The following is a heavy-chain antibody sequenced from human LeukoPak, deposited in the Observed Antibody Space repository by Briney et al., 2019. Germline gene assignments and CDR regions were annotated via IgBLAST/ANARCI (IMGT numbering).Heavy chain of an antibody. D-gene: IGHD3-22*01. CDR2: IRYDGTNK. CDR1: GFTFSIFG. Sequence: GGSLRLSCTASGFTFSIFGMHWVRQAPGKGLEWVAFIRYDGTNKYYADSVKGRFTISRDNSKNTLYLQMNSLRAEDTAVYYCARVLSGSWDWFDPWGQGTLVTVSS. CDR3: ARVLSGSWDWFDP. J-gene: IGHJ5*02. V-gene: IGHV3-30*02.